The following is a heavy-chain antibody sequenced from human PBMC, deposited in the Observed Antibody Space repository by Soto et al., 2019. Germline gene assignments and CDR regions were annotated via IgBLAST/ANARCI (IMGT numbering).Heavy chain of an antibody. CDR3: AKDDYGDYGFDY. CDR2: ISYDGSNK. CDR1: GFTFSSYG. J-gene: IGHJ4*02. V-gene: IGHV3-30*18. Sequence: GGSLRLSCAASGFTFSSYGMHWVRQAPGKGLEWVAVISYDGSNKYYADSVKGRFTISRDNSKNTLYLQMNILRAEDTAVYYCAKDDYGDYGFDYWGQGTLVTVSS. D-gene: IGHD4-17*01.